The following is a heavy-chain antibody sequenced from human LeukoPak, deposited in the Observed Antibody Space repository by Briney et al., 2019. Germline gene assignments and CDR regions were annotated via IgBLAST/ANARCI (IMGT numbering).Heavy chain of an antibody. D-gene: IGHD1-26*01. Sequence: LRLSCVASGFAFSNYAMSWVRQAPGKGLEWVSAISGSGGNTYYADSVKGRFTISRDNSKNTLYLQMNSLRAEDTAVYYCAKSAVGATTYQLFDYWGQGTLVTVSS. V-gene: IGHV3-23*01. CDR2: ISGSGGNT. J-gene: IGHJ4*02. CDR1: GFAFSNYA. CDR3: AKSAVGATTYQLFDY.